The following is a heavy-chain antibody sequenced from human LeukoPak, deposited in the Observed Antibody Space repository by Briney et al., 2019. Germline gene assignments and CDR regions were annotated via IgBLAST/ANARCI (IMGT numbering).Heavy chain of an antibody. Sequence: PGGSLRLSCAASGFTFSSYSMNWVRQAPGKGLEWVSYISSSSTIYYADSVKGRFTISRDNAKNSLYLQMNSLRAEDTAVYYCARGPYYYDSSGYSFDYWGQGTLVTVSS. D-gene: IGHD3-22*01. J-gene: IGHJ4*02. CDR2: ISSSSTI. V-gene: IGHV3-48*04. CDR1: GFTFSSYS. CDR3: ARGPYYYDSSGYSFDY.